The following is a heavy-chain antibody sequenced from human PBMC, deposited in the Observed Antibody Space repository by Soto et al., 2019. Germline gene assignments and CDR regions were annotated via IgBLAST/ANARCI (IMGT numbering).Heavy chain of an antibody. Sequence: PGGSLRLSCAASGFSFSTYAMHWVRQAPGKGLEWVAVISYDGSDEYYADSVKGRFSISRDNSKNTLYLQMNSLRAEDTAVYYCARDKSGYYYLYLFDYWGLGTLVTVSS. V-gene: IGHV3-30-3*01. CDR2: ISYDGSDE. CDR3: ARDKSGYYYLYLFDY. D-gene: IGHD3-22*01. CDR1: GFSFSTYA. J-gene: IGHJ4*02.